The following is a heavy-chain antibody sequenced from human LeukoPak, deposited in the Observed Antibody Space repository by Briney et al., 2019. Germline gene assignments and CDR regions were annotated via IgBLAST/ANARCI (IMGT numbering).Heavy chain of an antibody. J-gene: IGHJ5*02. CDR1: GGSISSGDYY. V-gene: IGHV4-30-4*08. CDR3: ARVLTVNWFDP. Sequence: SQTLSLTCTVSGGSISSGDYYWSWIRKPPGKGMEWIAYIYYSGSAYYNPSLKSRVTISVDTSNNQFSLKLSSVTAADTAVYYCARVLTVNWFDPWGQGTLVTVSS. D-gene: IGHD3-9*01. CDR2: IYYSGSA.